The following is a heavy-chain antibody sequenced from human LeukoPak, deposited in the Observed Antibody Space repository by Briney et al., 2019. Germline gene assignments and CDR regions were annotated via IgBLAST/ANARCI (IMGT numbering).Heavy chain of an antibody. Sequence: PGGSLRLSCAASGFTFSSYWMSWVRQAPGKGLEWVANIKQDGSGKYYVDSVKGRFTISRDNAKNSLYLQMNSLRAEDTAVYYCARGVLGYCSSTSCLDWFDPWGQGTLVTVSS. CDR2: IKQDGSGK. V-gene: IGHV3-7*01. D-gene: IGHD2-2*01. CDR1: GFTFSSYW. CDR3: ARGVLGYCSSTSCLDWFDP. J-gene: IGHJ5*02.